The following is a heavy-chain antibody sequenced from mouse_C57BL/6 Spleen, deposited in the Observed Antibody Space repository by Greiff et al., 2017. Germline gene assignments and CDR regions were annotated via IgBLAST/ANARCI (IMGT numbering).Heavy chain of an antibody. CDR3: ARSGETTMIIPYAMDY. Sequence: QVQLQQSGAELVKPGASVKISCKASGYAFSSYWMNWVKQRPGKGLEWIGQIYPGDGDTNYNGKFRGKDTLTADKSSSTAYMQLSSLTSEDSAVYFCARSGETTMIIPYAMDYWGQGTSVTVSS. V-gene: IGHV1-80*01. D-gene: IGHD2-4*01. CDR1: GYAFSSYW. CDR2: IYPGDGDT. J-gene: IGHJ4*01.